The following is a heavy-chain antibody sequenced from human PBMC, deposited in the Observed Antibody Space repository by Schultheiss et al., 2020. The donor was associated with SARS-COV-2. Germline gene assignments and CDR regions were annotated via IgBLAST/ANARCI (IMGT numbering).Heavy chain of an antibody. V-gene: IGHV4-61*08. Sequence: SQTLSLTCTVSGGSISSGGYYWSWIRQHPGKGLEWIGYIYYSGSTNYNPSLKSRVTISVDTSKNQFSLKLSSVTAADTAVYYCARQNGLRVTTRRYYYYGMDVWGQGTTVTVSS. J-gene: IGHJ6*02. CDR3: ARQNGLRVTTRRYYYYGMDV. CDR2: IYYSGST. D-gene: IGHD4-11*01. CDR1: GGSISSGGYY.